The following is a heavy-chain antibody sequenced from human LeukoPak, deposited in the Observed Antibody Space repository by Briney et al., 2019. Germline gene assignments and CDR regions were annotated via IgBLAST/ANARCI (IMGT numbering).Heavy chain of an antibody. CDR3: ARDRYSGSYPLDY. V-gene: IGHV3-48*03. CDR2: ISFNGHII. CDR1: GFSLSNYE. J-gene: IGHJ4*02. D-gene: IGHD1-26*01. Sequence: PGGSLRLSCAASGFSLSNYEMNWVRQAPGKGLEWISYISFNGHIIHDADSVKGRFTISRDNAKNSLYLQMNSLRAEDTAVYYCARDRYSGSYPLDYWGQGTLVTVSS.